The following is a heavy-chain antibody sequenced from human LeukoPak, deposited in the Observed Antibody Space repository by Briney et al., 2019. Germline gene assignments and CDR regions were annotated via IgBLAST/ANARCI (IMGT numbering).Heavy chain of an antibody. CDR1: GFTFSDYY. J-gene: IGHJ4*02. CDR3: ARDRVDIVASPFDY. CDR2: ISSSGSTI. Sequence: GGSLRLSCAASGFTFSDYYMSWIRQAPGKGLEWVSYISSSGSTIYYADSVKGRFTISRGNAKNSLYLQMNSLRAEDTAVYYYARDRVDIVASPFDYWGQGTLVTVSS. V-gene: IGHV3-11*04. D-gene: IGHD5-12*01.